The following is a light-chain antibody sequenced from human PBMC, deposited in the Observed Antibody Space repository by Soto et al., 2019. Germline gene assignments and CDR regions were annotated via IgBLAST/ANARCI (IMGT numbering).Light chain of an antibody. Sequence: QSALTQPASVSGSPGQSITISCTGTSSDVGGYKYVSWYQQHPGKAPKLMIYEVSHRPSGVSNRFSGSKSGNTASLTSSGLQAEDEADYYCSSYTRSSKVVFGGGTKVTVL. CDR2: EVS. J-gene: IGLJ2*01. V-gene: IGLV2-14*01. CDR1: SSDVGGYKY. CDR3: SSYTRSSKVV.